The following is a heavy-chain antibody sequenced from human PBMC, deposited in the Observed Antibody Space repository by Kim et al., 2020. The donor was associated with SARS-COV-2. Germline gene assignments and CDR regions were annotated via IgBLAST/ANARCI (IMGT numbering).Heavy chain of an antibody. CDR3: TGSRAVAGSDY. D-gene: IGHD6-19*01. CDR2: IYHSGST. CDR1: GGSISSGGYS. V-gene: IGHV4-30-2*01. Sequence: SETLSLTCAVSGGSISSGGYSWSWIRQPPGKGLEWIGYIYHSGSTYYNPSLKSRVTISVDRSKNQFSLKLSSVTAADTAVYYCTGSRAVAGSDYWGQGTLVTVSS. J-gene: IGHJ4*02.